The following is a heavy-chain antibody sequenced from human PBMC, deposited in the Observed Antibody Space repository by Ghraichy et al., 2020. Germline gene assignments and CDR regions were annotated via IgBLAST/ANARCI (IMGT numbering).Heavy chain of an antibody. V-gene: IGHV3-23*01. CDR1: GFTITNYA. CDR2: LSGRGGNT. CDR3: ARAVIVPIVPSVGPFDY. D-gene: IGHD2/OR15-2a*01. Sequence: GGSLRLSCAVSGFTITNYAMSWVRQAPGKGLEWVSSLSGRGGNTYFADSVEGRFTISRDTSNNTLYLHMNTLRSEDTAIYYCARAVIVPIVPSVGPFDYWGQGTLVAVSS. J-gene: IGHJ4*02.